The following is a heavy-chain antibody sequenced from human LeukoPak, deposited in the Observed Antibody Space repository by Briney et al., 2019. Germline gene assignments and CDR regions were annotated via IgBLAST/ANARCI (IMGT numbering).Heavy chain of an antibody. CDR1: GGSISSSTYY. V-gene: IGHV4-39*07. CDR2: INYSGTT. CDR3: ARSIAADAFDY. Sequence: SETLSLTCTVSGGSISSSTYYWGWIRQSPGKGLEWIGSINYSGTTYYHWSLRSRVTISVDTSKNQFSLRLSSVTAADTAVYYCARSIAADAFDYWGQGTLVTVSS. D-gene: IGHD6-13*01. J-gene: IGHJ4*02.